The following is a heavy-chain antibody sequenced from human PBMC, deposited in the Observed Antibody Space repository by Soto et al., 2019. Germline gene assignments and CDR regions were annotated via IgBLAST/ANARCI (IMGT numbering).Heavy chain of an antibody. J-gene: IGHJ4*02. CDR2: IIPIFGTA. Sequence: SVKVSCKASGGTFSSYAISWVRQAHGQGLEWMGGIIPIFGTANYAQKFQGRVTITADESTSTAYMELSSLRSEDTAVYYCASRLDYDFWSGYYPDYWGQGTLVTVSS. D-gene: IGHD3-3*01. CDR3: ASRLDYDFWSGYYPDY. V-gene: IGHV1-69*13. CDR1: GGTFSSYA.